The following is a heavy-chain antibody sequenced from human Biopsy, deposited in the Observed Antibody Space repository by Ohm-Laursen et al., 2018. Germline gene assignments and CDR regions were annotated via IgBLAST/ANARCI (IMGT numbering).Heavy chain of an antibody. Sequence: SLRLSCAAPGFTFSDYYMSWIRQAPGKGLEWVSYITSGGSTTDYADSVKGRFTISRDNAKSSLFLQMNSLRAEDTAVYYCARDVEGFYSYAMDAWGQGTTVTVSS. J-gene: IGHJ6*02. CDR3: ARDVEGFYSYAMDA. D-gene: IGHD5-24*01. CDR2: ITSGGSTT. V-gene: IGHV3-11*01. CDR1: GFTFSDYY.